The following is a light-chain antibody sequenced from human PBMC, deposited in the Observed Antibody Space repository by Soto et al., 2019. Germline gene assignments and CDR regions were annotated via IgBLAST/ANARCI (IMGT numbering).Light chain of an antibody. CDR3: QQRSNWPVT. CDR1: QSVSSY. Sequence: EIVLTQSPATLSLSPGERATLSCRASQSVSSYLAWYQQKPGQAHRLLIYDASNRATGIPARFSGSGSGTDVTLTISSLEPEDCAVYYCQQRSNWPVTFGQGTKLEIK. V-gene: IGKV3-11*01. J-gene: IGKJ2*01. CDR2: DAS.